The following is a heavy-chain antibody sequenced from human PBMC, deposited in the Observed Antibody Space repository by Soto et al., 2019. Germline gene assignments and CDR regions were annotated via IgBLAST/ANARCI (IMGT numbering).Heavy chain of an antibody. D-gene: IGHD6-19*01. V-gene: IGHV3-30*03. J-gene: IGHJ4*02. CDR2: ISNDGSKK. CDR1: VFVFTNYG. Sequence: GWSLRLSCAASVFVFTNYGMHWVRQAPGKGLEWVAFISNDGSKKYYADSVKGRFTISRDNSENTVYLQMTSLRPDDTAVFYCARDVAMPSGLGLGYWGQGTLVTVSS. CDR3: ARDVAMPSGLGLGY.